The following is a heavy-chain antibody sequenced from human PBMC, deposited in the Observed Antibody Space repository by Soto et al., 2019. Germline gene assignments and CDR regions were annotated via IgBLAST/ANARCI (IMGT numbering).Heavy chain of an antibody. J-gene: IGHJ6*02. CDR2: VSWNGDII. CDR1: GITFDAYA. CDR3: AKGGGFGDLLARYGMDV. D-gene: IGHD3-10*01. Sequence: EVQLVESGGGLVQPGRSLRLSCAVSGITFDAYAMHWVRQGPGKGLEWVAGVSWNGDIIGYVDSVRGRFIISRDNAKRSLYLEMNSLRIEDTALYYCAKGGGFGDLLARYGMDVWGQGTTVTVSS. V-gene: IGHV3-9*01.